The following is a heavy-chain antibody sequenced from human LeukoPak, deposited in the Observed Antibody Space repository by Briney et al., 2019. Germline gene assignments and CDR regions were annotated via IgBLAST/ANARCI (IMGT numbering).Heavy chain of an antibody. CDR3: ARHERGAENLDY. CDR2: VSYIGRT. V-gene: IGHV4-59*08. CDR1: VASISNYY. J-gene: IGHJ4*02. Sequence: SETLSLTCTVSVASISNYYWSWIPQPPGKGLECSGYVSYIGRTNHNPSLKSRVTISADTSKNQFSLKLTSVTAADTAVYYCARHERGAENLDYWGQGTLVTVSS. D-gene: IGHD1-1*01.